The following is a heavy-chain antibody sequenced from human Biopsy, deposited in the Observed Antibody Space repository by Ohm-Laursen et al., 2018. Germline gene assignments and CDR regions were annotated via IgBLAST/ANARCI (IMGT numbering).Heavy chain of an antibody. CDR3: ATVRGLVWFGELIA. J-gene: IGHJ5*02. Sequence: SSVKVSCKAPGGTFSNYGVNWVRQAPGQGLEWLGGNIPILGTGNYAQKFQDRVTVAADTSTSTAYMELSSLRSDDTAIYYCATVRGLVWFGELIAWGQGTLVTVSS. CDR2: NIPILGTG. V-gene: IGHV1-69*06. CDR1: GGTFSNYG. D-gene: IGHD3-10*01.